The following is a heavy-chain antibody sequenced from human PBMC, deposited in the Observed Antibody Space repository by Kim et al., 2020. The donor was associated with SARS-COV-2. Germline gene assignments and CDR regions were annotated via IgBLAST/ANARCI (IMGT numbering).Heavy chain of an antibody. CDR1: GFTFSSYA. Sequence: GGSLRLSCAASGFTFSSYAMHWVRQAPGKGLEWVAVISYDGSNKYYADSVKGRFTISRDNSKNTLYLQMNSLRAEDTAVYYCAREGGGYCSGGSCPRDAFDIWGQGTMATVSS. CDR3: AREGGGYCSGGSCPRDAFDI. J-gene: IGHJ3*02. D-gene: IGHD2-15*01. CDR2: ISYDGSNK. V-gene: IGHV3-30-3*01.